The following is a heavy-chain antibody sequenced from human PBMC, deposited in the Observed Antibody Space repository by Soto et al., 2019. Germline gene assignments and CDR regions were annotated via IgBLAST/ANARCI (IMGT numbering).Heavy chain of an antibody. CDR2: ISYDGSNK. CDR1: GFTFSSYA. Sequence: QVQLVESGGGVVQPGRSLRLSCAASGFTFSSYAMHLVRQAPGKGLEWVAVISYDGSNKYYADSVKGRFTISRDNSKNTLYLQMNSLRAEDTAVYYCARDRVRLGELSHPIDYWGQGTLVTVSS. V-gene: IGHV3-30-3*01. D-gene: IGHD3-16*02. CDR3: ARDRVRLGELSHPIDY. J-gene: IGHJ4*02.